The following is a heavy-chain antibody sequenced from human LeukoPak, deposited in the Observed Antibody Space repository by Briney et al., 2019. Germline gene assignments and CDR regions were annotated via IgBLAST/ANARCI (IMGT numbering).Heavy chain of an antibody. CDR3: AIEARDTVAADY. D-gene: IGHD6-19*01. Sequence: SETLSLTGTVSGVSIRYGTFYWGWIRQPPGKGLEWIGSIYYSGNTYYNPSLKSRVTISLDTSNNQFSLKRSSVTAADTAVYYCAIEARDTVAADYSGEGTPVTVSS. CDR2: IYYSGNT. J-gene: IGHJ4*02. V-gene: IGHV4-39*07. CDR1: GVSIRYGTFY.